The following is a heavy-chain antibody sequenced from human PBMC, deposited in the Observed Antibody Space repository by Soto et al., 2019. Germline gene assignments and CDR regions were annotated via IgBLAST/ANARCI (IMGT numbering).Heavy chain of an antibody. CDR2: IYYSGST. J-gene: IGHJ6*03. Sequence: LSLTCTVSGGSISSSSYYWGWIRQPPGKGLEWIGSIYYSGSTYYNPSLKSRVTISVDTSKNQFSLKLSSVTAAVPGVYDSAREGSSSKYYYYDMDGWQRESTVTVSS. CDR1: GGSISSSSYY. V-gene: IGHV4-39*01. CDR3: AREGSSSKYYYYDMDG. D-gene: IGHD6-13*01.